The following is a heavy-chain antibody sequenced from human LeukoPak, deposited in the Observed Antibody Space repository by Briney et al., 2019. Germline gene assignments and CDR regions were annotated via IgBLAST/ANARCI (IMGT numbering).Heavy chain of an antibody. V-gene: IGHV3-23*01. J-gene: IGHJ4*02. Sequence: GGSLRLSCAASGFTFSSYGMHWVRQAPGKGLEWVSAIRVGGETHYADSVKGRFTISRDSSENTLYLQMSGLRAEDTAVYYCAKGTRDAGYYFDYWGQGTLVTVSS. CDR2: IRVGGET. CDR3: AKGTRDAGYYFDY. D-gene: IGHD1-7*01. CDR1: GFTFSSYG.